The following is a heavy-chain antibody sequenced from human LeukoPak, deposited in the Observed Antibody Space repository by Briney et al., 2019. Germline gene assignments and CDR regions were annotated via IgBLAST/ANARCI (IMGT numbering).Heavy chain of an antibody. J-gene: IGHJ4*02. V-gene: IGHV5-51*01. CDR2: IYPGDSDT. CDR3: ARSGAVSGYYYFDY. CDR1: GYSFTNYW. D-gene: IGHD6-19*01. Sequence: GESLKISCKGSGYSFTNYWIGWVRQMPGKGLEWMGIIYPGDSDTRYTPSFRGQVTISADKSISTAYLQWSSLKASDTAMYYCARSGAVSGYYYFDYWGQRTLVTVSS.